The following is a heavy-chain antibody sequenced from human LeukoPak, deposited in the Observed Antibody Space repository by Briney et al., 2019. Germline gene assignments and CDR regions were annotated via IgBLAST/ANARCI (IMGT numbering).Heavy chain of an antibody. CDR1: GGTFSSYA. Sequence: SVKVSCKASGGTFSSYAISWVRQALGQGLEWMGGIIPIFGTANYAQKFQGRVTITTDESTSTAYMELSSLRSEDTAVYYCARDRLGGSGINWFDPWGQGTLVTVSS. V-gene: IGHV1-69*05. J-gene: IGHJ5*02. CDR3: ARDRLGGSGINWFDP. CDR2: IIPIFGTA. D-gene: IGHD3-10*01.